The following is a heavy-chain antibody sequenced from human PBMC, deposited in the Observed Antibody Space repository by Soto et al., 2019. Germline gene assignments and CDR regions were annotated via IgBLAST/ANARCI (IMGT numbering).Heavy chain of an antibody. Sequence: QVQLVQSGAEVKKPGASVKVSCKASGYTFTSYDINWVRQATGQGLEWMGWMNPNSGNTGYAQKFQGRVTMTRNTSISTAYMELSSLRSEDTAVYYCARGPPVGYCSGGSCYSIYWGQGTLVTVSS. CDR3: ARGPPVGYCSGGSCYSIY. D-gene: IGHD2-15*01. CDR1: GYTFTSYD. CDR2: MNPNSGNT. V-gene: IGHV1-8*01. J-gene: IGHJ4*02.